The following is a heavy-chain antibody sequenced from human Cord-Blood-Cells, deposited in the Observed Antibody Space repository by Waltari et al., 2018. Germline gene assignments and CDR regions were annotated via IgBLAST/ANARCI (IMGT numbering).Heavy chain of an antibody. Sequence: VQLVQSGAAVKKPGASVKASCKASGNTFTSSDINGVRQATGQVLEWMGWMNPNSGNTGYAQKFQGRVTMTRNTSISTAYMELSSLRSEDTAVYYCARGAYSSDYWGQGTLVTVSS. V-gene: IGHV1-8*01. D-gene: IGHD6-13*01. CDR3: ARGAYSSDY. CDR1: GNTFTSSD. J-gene: IGHJ4*02. CDR2: MNPNSGNT.